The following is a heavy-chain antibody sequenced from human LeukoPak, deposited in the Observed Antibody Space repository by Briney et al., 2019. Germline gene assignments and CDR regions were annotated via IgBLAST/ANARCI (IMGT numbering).Heavy chain of an antibody. CDR3: ARARFYYYGLDV. Sequence: PGGSQRLSCAASGFRFSSYAMTWVRQAPGKGLEWVSVISDSGTDTYYADSVKGRFTISRDNSKTTLYLQMNSLRAEDTAVYYCARARFYYYGLDVWGQGTTATVSS. V-gene: IGHV3-23*01. CDR2: ISDSGTDT. J-gene: IGHJ6*02. D-gene: IGHD3-3*01. CDR1: GFRFSSYA.